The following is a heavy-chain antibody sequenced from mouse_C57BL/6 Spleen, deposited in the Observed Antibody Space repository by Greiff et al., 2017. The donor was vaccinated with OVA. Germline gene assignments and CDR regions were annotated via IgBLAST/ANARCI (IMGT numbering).Heavy chain of an antibody. D-gene: IGHD2-1*01. J-gene: IGHJ2*01. V-gene: IGHV1-80*01. Sequence: VQLQESGAELVKPGASVKISCKASGYAFSSYWMNWVKQRPGKGLEWIGQIYPGDGDTNYNGKFKGKATLTADKSSSTAYMQLSSLTSEDSAVYFCARGGGNHYFDYWGQGTTLTVSS. CDR3: ARGGGNHYFDY. CDR1: GYAFSSYW. CDR2: IYPGDGDT.